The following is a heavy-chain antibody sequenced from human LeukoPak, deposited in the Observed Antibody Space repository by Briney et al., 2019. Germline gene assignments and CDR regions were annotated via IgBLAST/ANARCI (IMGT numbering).Heavy chain of an antibody. V-gene: IGHV4-39*07. CDR1: GASISSGSNY. D-gene: IGHD3-22*01. J-gene: IGHJ5*02. Sequence: PSETLSLTCNVSGASISSGSNYWGWIRQSPGKTLEWIGSTYSSGSTYYNPSLKSRVIILIDTSKNHFSLKLNSVTAADTAVYYCTRGHYYDNSAYLPWFDPWGRGTLVTVSS. CDR3: TRGHYYDNSAYLPWFDP. CDR2: TYSSGST.